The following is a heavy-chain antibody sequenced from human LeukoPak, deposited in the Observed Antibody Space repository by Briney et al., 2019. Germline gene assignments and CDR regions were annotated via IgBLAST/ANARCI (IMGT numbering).Heavy chain of an antibody. V-gene: IGHV3-9*01. CDR3: AKGDPYSSGWYYFDY. D-gene: IGHD6-19*01. Sequence: GGSLRLSCAASGFTFDDYAMHWVRQAPGKGLEWVSGISWNSGSIGYADSVMGRFTISRGNAKNSLYLQMNSLRAEDTALYYCAKGDPYSSGWYYFDYWGQGTLVTVSS. CDR1: GFTFDDYA. CDR2: ISWNSGSI. J-gene: IGHJ4*02.